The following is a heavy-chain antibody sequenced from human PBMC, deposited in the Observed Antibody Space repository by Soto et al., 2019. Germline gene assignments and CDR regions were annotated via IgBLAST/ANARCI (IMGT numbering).Heavy chain of an antibody. J-gene: IGHJ6*02. D-gene: IGHD3-10*01. Sequence: SETLSLTCTVAGGSISSYYWSWIRQPAGKGQEWIGRIYTSGSTNYNPSLKGRVTMSVDTSTNQFSLKLSSVTAADTAVYYCARGYYYGSGSYYLDYYYYGMDVWGQGTTVTVSS. CDR2: IYTSGST. CDR3: ARGYYYGSGSYYLDYYYYGMDV. CDR1: GGSISSYY. V-gene: IGHV4-4*07.